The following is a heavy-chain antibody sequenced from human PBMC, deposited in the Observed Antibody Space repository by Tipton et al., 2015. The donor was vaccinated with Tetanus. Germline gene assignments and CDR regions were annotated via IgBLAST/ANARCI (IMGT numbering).Heavy chain of an antibody. Sequence: SLRLSCAASGFTFDTYGMHWVRQAPGKGPEWVAVIWYDGSNKYYADSVKGRFTISRDNSKNTLYLQMHSLSAEDTAVYYCARDIQYYDSSGYFAYWGQGTLVTVSS. D-gene: IGHD3-22*01. CDR2: IWYDGSNK. CDR3: ARDIQYYDSSGYFAY. J-gene: IGHJ4*02. CDR1: GFTFDTYG. V-gene: IGHV3-33*01.